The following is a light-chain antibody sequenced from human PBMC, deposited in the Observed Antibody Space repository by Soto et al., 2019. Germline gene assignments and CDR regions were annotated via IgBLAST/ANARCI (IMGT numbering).Light chain of an antibody. V-gene: IGKV3-11*01. CDR3: QQRSNCPPYT. Sequence: EIVLTQAPATLSLSPGERATLSCRASQLVSSYLAWYQQKPGQAPRLLIYDASNRATGIPARFSGSGSGTDFTLTISSLEPEDFAVYYCQQRSNCPPYTFGQGTKLEI. J-gene: IGKJ2*01. CDR1: QLVSSY. CDR2: DAS.